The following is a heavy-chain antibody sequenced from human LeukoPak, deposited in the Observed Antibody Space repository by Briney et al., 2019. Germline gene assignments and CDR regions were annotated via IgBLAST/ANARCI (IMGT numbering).Heavy chain of an antibody. J-gene: IGHJ4*02. CDR1: GFTFSSYG. D-gene: IGHD3-3*01. CDR2: IKQDGSQK. Sequence: GGSLRLSCAASGFTFSSYGMHWVRRAPGKELEWVANIKQDGSQKYYVDSVKGRFTISRDNAKNSLYLQMNSLRVEDTAVYYCARDVLGRSGEQLDYWGQGTLVTVSS. V-gene: IGHV3-7*03. CDR3: ARDVLGRSGEQLDY.